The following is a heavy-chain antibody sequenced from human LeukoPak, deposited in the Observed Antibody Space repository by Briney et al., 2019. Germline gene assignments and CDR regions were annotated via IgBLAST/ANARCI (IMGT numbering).Heavy chain of an antibody. CDR3: ARGRTWNYFDY. Sequence: GGSLRLSCAASGFTFRNYVIHWVRQAPGKGLEWVSTIYSGGSTYYADSVKGRFTISRDNSKNTLYLQMNSLRAEDTAVYYCARGRTWNYFDYWGQGTLVTVSS. V-gene: IGHV3-NL1*01. CDR2: IYSGGST. D-gene: IGHD1-1*01. CDR1: GFTFRNYV. J-gene: IGHJ4*02.